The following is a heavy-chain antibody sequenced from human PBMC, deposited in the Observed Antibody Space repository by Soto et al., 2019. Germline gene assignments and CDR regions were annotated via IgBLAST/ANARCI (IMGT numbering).Heavy chain of an antibody. Sequence: QVQLVQSGAEVKKPGSSVKVSCKSSGGTFSSYAISWVRQAPGQGLEWMGGIIPIFGAANYAQKFQGRVTITADETTSTAYMELSRLRSEDTAVYYCARDRSHIVVVTTIYDAFDLWGQGTMVTVSS. D-gene: IGHD2-21*02. CDR3: ARDRSHIVVVTTIYDAFDL. V-gene: IGHV1-69*12. CDR2: IIPIFGAA. J-gene: IGHJ3*01. CDR1: GGTFSSYA.